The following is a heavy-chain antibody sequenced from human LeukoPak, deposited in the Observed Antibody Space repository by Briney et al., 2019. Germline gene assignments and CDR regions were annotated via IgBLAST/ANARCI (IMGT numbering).Heavy chain of an antibody. CDR3: ARIDNFWSGYYRDS. Sequence: GGCLRLSCAASGFTFSNYWMSWVRQAPGKGLEWVANIKQDGSEKYYVDSVKGRFTVSRDNAKNSLYLQMNSLGAEDTAVYYCARIDNFWSGYYRDSWGQGTLVTVSS. D-gene: IGHD3-3*01. CDR1: GFTFSNYW. CDR2: IKQDGSEK. J-gene: IGHJ4*02. V-gene: IGHV3-7*01.